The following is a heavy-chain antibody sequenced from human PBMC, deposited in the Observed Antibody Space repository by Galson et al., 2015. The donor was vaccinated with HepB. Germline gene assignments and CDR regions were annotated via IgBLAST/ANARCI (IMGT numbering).Heavy chain of an antibody. CDR2: VYSDGGTI. CDR3: ARDQGSGSWHSFDF. Sequence: SLRLSCAASGFTFSACLMHWVRQAPGKGLEWVAVVYSDGGTIHCGDSVRGRFTISRDNSKNTLYLQMNSLRDEDTAVYYCARDQGSGSWHSFDFWGQGTLVTVSS. V-gene: IGHV3-33*01. CDR1: GFTFSACL. D-gene: IGHD6-13*01. J-gene: IGHJ4*02.